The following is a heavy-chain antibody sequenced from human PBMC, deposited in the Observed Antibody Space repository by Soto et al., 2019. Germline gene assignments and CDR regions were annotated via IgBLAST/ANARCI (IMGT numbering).Heavy chain of an antibody. CDR1: GGSISSYY. D-gene: IGHD4-4*01. CDR2: IYYSGST. Sequence: SETLSLTCTVSGGSISSYYWSWIRQPPGKGLEWIGYIYYSGSTNYNPSLKSRVTISVDTSKNQFSLKLSSVTAADTAVYYCARAVTHDYYYYYMDVWGKGTTVTVSS. V-gene: IGHV4-59*01. CDR3: ARAVTHDYYYYYMDV. J-gene: IGHJ6*03.